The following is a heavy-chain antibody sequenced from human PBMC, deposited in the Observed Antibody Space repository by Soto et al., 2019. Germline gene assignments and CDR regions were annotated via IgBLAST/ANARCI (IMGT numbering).Heavy chain of an antibody. CDR1: GFTFRSYE. J-gene: IGHJ4*02. Sequence: EVLLVESGGGLVQPGGSLRLSCAASGFTFRSYEMIWVRQVPGKGLEWISYISGTTTFYADSVKGRFTISRDNAKNSLYLQMDSLRAGDTAVYYCARSWDGYFDIWGQGTLVTVSS. CDR3: ARSWDGYFDI. V-gene: IGHV3-48*03. CDR2: ISGTTT. D-gene: IGHD6-13*01.